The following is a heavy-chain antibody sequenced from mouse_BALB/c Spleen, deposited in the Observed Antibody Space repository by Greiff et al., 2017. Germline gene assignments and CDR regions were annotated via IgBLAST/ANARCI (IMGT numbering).Heavy chain of an antibody. CDR2: ILPGSGST. V-gene: IGHV1-9*01. J-gene: IGHJ3*01. Sequence: VQLQQSGAELMKPGASVKISCKATGYTFSSYWIEWVKQRPGHGLEWIGEILPGSGSTNYNEKFKGKATFTADTSSNTAYMQLSSLTSEDSAVYYCARAAYRFAYWGQGTLVTVSA. CDR3: ARAAYRFAY. CDR1: GYTFSSYW.